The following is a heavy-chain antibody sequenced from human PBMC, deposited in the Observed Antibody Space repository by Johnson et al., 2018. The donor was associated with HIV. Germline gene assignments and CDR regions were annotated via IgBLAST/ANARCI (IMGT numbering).Heavy chain of an antibody. D-gene: IGHD6-13*01. Sequence: QVQLVESGGGVVQPGRSLRLSCAASGFTFSSYAMHWVRQAPGKGLEWVAVISYDGSNKYYAGSVKGRFTISRDNSKTTLYLQMNSLRAGDTAVYYCARERIGYSGSGDVFDIWGQGTMVTVSS. V-gene: IGHV3-30*14. CDR1: GFTFSSYA. CDR3: ARERIGYSGSGDVFDI. CDR2: ISYDGSNK. J-gene: IGHJ3*02.